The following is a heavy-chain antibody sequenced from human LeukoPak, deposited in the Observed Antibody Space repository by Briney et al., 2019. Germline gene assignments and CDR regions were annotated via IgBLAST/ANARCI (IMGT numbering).Heavy chain of an antibody. J-gene: IGHJ4*02. CDR2: ISGSGGST. CDR1: GFTFSSYA. Sequence: SGGSLRLSCAASGFTFSSYAMSWVRQAPGKGLEWVSAISGSGGSTYYADSVRGRFTISRDNSKNTPYLQMNSLRAEDTAVYYCAKSRIAAAGTVFDYWGQGTLVTVSS. D-gene: IGHD6-13*01. CDR3: AKSRIAAAGTVFDY. V-gene: IGHV3-23*01.